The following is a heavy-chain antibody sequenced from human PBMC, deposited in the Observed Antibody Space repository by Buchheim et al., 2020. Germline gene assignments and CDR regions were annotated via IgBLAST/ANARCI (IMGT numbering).Heavy chain of an antibody. CDR2: ISGSGGST. CDR3: AKSGASKGPWVLLTTVTNGAWFDP. CDR1: GFTFSSYA. Sequence: EVQLVESGGGLVQPGGSLRLSCAASGFTFSSYAMSWVRQAPGKGLEWVSAISGSGGSTYYADSVKGRLTISRDNSKNTLYLQMNSLRAEDTAVYYCAKSGASKGPWVLLTTVTNGAWFDPWGQGTL. D-gene: IGHD4-17*01. J-gene: IGHJ5*02. V-gene: IGHV3-23*04.